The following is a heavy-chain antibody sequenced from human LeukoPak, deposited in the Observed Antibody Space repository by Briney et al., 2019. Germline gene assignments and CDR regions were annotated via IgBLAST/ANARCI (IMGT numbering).Heavy chain of an antibody. J-gene: IGHJ4*02. CDR3: ARPTYDSSGYWAFFGY. Sequence: SETLSLTCTVSGGSISSGGYYWSWIRQPPGKGLEWIGYIYYSGSTYYNPSLKSRVTISVDTSKNQFSLKLSSVTAADTAVYYCARPTYDSSGYWAFFGYWGQGTLVTVSS. V-gene: IGHV4-30-4*01. D-gene: IGHD3-22*01. CDR1: GGSISSGGYY. CDR2: IYYSGST.